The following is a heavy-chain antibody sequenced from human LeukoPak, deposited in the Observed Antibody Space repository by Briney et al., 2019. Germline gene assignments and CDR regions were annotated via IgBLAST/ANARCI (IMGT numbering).Heavy chain of an antibody. D-gene: IGHD6-13*01. V-gene: IGHV3-7*01. CDR3: ARVPIAAAYNWFDP. CDR2: IKQDGSEK. CDR1: GFTFSSYW. Sequence: GGSLRLSCAASGFTFSSYWMSWVRQAPGKGLEWVANIKQDGSEKYYVDSVKGRFTISRDNAKNSLYLQMNSLRAEDTAVYYCARVPIAAAYNWFDPWGQGTLVTVSS. J-gene: IGHJ5*02.